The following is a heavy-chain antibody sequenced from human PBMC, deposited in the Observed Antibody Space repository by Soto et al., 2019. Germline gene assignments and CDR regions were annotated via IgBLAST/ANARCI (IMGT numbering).Heavy chain of an antibody. CDR1: GGSISSGGYY. D-gene: IGHD2-15*01. Sequence: PSETLSLTCTVSGGSISSGGYYWSWIRQHPGKGLEWIGYIYYSGSTYYNPSLKSRVTISVDTSKNQFSLKLSSVTAADTAVYYCARCPMGVVADSGLDPWGPGTLVTVSS. V-gene: IGHV4-31*03. CDR3: ARCPMGVVADSGLDP. CDR2: IYYSGST. J-gene: IGHJ5*02.